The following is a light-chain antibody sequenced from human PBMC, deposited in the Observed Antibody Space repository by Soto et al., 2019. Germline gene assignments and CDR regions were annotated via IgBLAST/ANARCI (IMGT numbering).Light chain of an antibody. CDR1: QSVSSSY. V-gene: IGKV3-20*01. CDR3: QQYGSSRGT. J-gene: IGKJ1*01. Sequence: EIVLTQSPGTLSLSPGERATLSCRASQSVSSSYLAWYKQKPGQAPRLLIYGASSRATGIPDGFSGSGSGTDFTLTISRLEPADFAVYYCQQYGSSRGTFGQGTKVEI. CDR2: GAS.